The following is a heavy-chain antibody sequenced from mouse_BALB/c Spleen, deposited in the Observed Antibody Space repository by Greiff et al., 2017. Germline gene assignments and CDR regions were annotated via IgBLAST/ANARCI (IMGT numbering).Heavy chain of an antibody. CDR2: INPYNGAT. D-gene: IGHD1-1*01. V-gene: IGHV1-31*01. CDR3: ARDYYGSSRYYAMDY. J-gene: IGHJ4*01. Sequence: EVQLQQSGPELVKPGASVKISCKASGYSFTGYYMHWVKQSHVKSLEWIGRINPYNGATSYNQNFKDKASLTVDKSSSTAYMELHSLTSEDSAVYYCARDYYGSSRYYAMDYWGQGTSVTVSS. CDR1: GYSFTGYY.